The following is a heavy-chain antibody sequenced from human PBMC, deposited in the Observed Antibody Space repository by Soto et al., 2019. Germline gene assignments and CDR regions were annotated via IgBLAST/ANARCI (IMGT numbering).Heavy chain of an antibody. Sequence: ASVKVSCKASGYTFTSYGISWVRQAPGQGLEWMGWISAYNGNTNYAQKLQGRVTMTTDTSTSTAYMELRSLRSDDTAVYYCARDAWIQLKDAFEIWGQGTMVTVSS. D-gene: IGHD5-18*01. CDR1: GYTFTSYG. J-gene: IGHJ3*02. V-gene: IGHV1-18*01. CDR3: ARDAWIQLKDAFEI. CDR2: ISAYNGNT.